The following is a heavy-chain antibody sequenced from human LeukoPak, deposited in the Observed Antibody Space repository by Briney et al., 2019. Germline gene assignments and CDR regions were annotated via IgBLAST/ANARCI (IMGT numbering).Heavy chain of an antibody. V-gene: IGHV3-23*01. CDR1: GFTFSNYG. J-gene: IGHJ4*02. Sequence: PGGSLRLSCAASGFTFSNYGMSWVRQAPGKGLEWVSGISGNGGNTYYADSVKGRSSISRDNSKNTLYLQMDSLGAEDTAVYHCAKTNGYYDYWGRGTLVTVSS. CDR2: ISGNGGNT. CDR3: AKTNGYYDY. D-gene: IGHD3-22*01.